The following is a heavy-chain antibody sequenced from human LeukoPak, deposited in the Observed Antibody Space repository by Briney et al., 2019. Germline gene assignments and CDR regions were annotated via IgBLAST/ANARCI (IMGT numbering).Heavy chain of an antibody. CDR2: IKSKSDGETI. Sequence: GGSLRLSCKASGFIFSNAWMSWVRQAPGKGLEWVARIKSKSDGETIDYAAPVQGRFSISRDDSKNTLYLQMNSLKTEDTAVYYCTTDMDRWGQGTLLTVSS. CDR1: GFIFSNAW. J-gene: IGHJ4*02. V-gene: IGHV3-15*01. CDR3: TTDMDR. D-gene: IGHD3-10*01.